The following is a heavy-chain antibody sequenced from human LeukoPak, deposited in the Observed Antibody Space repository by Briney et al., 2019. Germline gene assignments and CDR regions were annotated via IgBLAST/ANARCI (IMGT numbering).Heavy chain of an antibody. CDR1: GFTLSSYS. Sequence: GGSLRLTCAASGFTLSSYSMNWVRQAPGKGLEWVSHISSSSSTIYYAGSVKGRFTISRVNAKNSLYLQMNSLRAEDTAVYYCATHSGTPGGGDTFDIWGQGAMVTVSP. CDR3: ATHSGTPGGGDTFDI. V-gene: IGHV3-48*01. J-gene: IGHJ3*02. D-gene: IGHD3-10*01. CDR2: ISSSSSTI.